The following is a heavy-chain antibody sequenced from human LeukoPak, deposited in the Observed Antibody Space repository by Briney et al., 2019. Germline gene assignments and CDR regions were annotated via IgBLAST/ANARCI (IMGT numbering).Heavy chain of an antibody. Sequence: GGSLRLSCAASGFPFDRYWMSWVRLAPGRGLEGVANIKHDGSEKTFVDSVKGRFTISRDNAENSLYLQMNSLRAEDTAVYYCARQPIYEAYFDFWGQGTLVTVSS. V-gene: IGHV3-7*01. CDR1: GFPFDRYW. CDR2: IKHDGSEK. J-gene: IGHJ4*02. D-gene: IGHD3-16*01. CDR3: ARQPIYEAYFDF.